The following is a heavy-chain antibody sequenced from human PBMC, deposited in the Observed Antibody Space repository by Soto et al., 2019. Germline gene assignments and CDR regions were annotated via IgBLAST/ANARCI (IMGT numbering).Heavy chain of an antibody. CDR3: ARDRVGKNNEYLIAFDI. Sequence: SVKVSCKASGSAFSSYTISWVRQAPGQGLEWMGRIIPILGIANYAQKFQGRVTITADKCMSRAYMELSSLRSEDTAVYYCARDRVGKNNEYLIAFDIWGQGTIVTGSS. J-gene: IGHJ3*02. V-gene: IGHV1-69*04. CDR1: GSAFSSYT. CDR2: IIPILGIA. D-gene: IGHD7-27*01.